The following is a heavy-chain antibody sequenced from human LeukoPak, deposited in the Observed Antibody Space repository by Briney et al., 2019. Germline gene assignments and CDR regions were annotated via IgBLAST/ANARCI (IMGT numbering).Heavy chain of an antibody. CDR1: GFTFSSYW. J-gene: IGHJ4*02. CDR3: VRDDSYRLE. D-gene: IGHD2-21*02. V-gene: IGHV3-74*01. Sequence: GGSLRLSCAASGFTFSSYWMHWVRQAPGKGLEWVSRINTHGNTAAFADSVKGRFNISRDNAKNTLYLQMNSLRVEDTAVYYCVRDDSYRLEWGQGTLVTVSS. CDR2: INTHGNTA.